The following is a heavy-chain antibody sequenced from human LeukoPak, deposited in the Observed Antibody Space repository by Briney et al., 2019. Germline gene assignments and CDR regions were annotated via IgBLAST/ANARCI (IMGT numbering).Heavy chain of an antibody. CDR2: ISGSGGST. CDR1: GFTFKNFT. D-gene: IGHD2-2*01. CDR3: AKTVVPAAIEYYFDY. V-gene: IGHV3-23*01. Sequence: GGSLRLSCAASGFTFKNFTMTWVRQAPGKGLEWVSAISGSGGSTYYADSVKGRFTISRDNSKKTLYLQMNSLRAEDTAVYYCAKTVVPAAIEYYFDYWGQGTLVTVSS. J-gene: IGHJ4*02.